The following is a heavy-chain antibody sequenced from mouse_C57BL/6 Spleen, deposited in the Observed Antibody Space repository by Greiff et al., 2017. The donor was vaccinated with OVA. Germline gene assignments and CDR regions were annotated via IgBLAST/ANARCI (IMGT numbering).Heavy chain of an antibody. CDR3: ARDSYSYYAMDY. CDR1: GYSITSGYD. D-gene: IGHD1-1*01. J-gene: IGHJ4*01. CDR2: ISYSGST. V-gene: IGHV3-1*01. Sequence: EVKLVESGPGMVKPSQSLSLTCTVTGYSITSGYDWHWIRHFPGNKLEWMGYISYSGSTNYNPSLKSRISITHDTSKNHFFLKLNSVTTEDTATYYCARDSYSYYAMDYWGQGTSVTVSS.